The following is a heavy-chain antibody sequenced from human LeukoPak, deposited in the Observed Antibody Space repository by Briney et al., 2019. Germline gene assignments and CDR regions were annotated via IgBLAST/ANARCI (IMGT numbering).Heavy chain of an antibody. Sequence: PGGSLRLSCAASGFTVSSNYMSWVRQAPGKGLEWVSVIYSGGSTYYADSVKGRFTISRDNSKNTLYLQMNSLRAEDTAVYYCARGTYYYDSSGYPHTPFDYWGQGTLVTVSS. D-gene: IGHD3-22*01. CDR2: IYSGGST. V-gene: IGHV3-53*01. J-gene: IGHJ4*02. CDR1: GFTVSSNY. CDR3: ARGTYYYDSSGYPHTPFDY.